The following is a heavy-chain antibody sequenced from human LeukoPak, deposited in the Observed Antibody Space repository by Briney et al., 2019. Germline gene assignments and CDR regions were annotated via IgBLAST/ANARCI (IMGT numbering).Heavy chain of an antibody. CDR3: AKDFSSGLFDY. CDR2: ISHDGGST. Sequence: PGGSLRLSCAASGFTFSSFAMSWVWQTPGKGLEWVSTISHDGGSTYFADSVKGRFTISRDNSKSTLYLQMNSLRAEDTALYFCAKDFSSGLFDYWGQGTLVAVSS. J-gene: IGHJ4*02. CDR1: GFTFSSFA. V-gene: IGHV3-23*01. D-gene: IGHD6-19*01.